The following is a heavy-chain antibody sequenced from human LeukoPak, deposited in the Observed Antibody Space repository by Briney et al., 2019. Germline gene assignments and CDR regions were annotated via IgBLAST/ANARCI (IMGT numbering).Heavy chain of an antibody. D-gene: IGHD2-2*01. CDR3: ARALYCSSTSCYGVYYYYGMDV. J-gene: IGHJ6*02. CDR1: GGSFSGYY. V-gene: IGHV4-34*01. CDR2: IYHSGST. Sequence: SETLSLTCAVYGGSFSGYYWSWIRQPPGKGLEWIGEIYHSGSTNYNPSLKSRVTISVDKSKNQFSLKLSSVTAADTAVYYCARALYCSSTSCYGVYYYYGMDVWGQGTTVTVSS.